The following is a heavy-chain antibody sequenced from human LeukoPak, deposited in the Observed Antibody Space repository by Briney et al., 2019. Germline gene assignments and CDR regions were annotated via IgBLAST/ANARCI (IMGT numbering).Heavy chain of an antibody. V-gene: IGHV3-21*01. CDR3: ARGSSPKSYFDY. D-gene: IGHD6-19*01. CDR1: GFTFSDYA. CDR2: ISSSSSYI. J-gene: IGHJ4*02. Sequence: GGSLRLSCAASGFTFSDYAMNWVRQAPGKGLEWVSSISSSSSYIYYADSVKGRFTISRDNAKNSLYLQMNSLRAEDTAVYYCARGSSPKSYFDYWGQGTLVTVSS.